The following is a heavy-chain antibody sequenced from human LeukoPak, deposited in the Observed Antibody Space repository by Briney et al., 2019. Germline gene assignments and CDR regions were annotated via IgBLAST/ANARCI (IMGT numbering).Heavy chain of an antibody. Sequence: GESLKISCKGSGYSFTNYWIGWVRQMPGKGLEWMGTIFPDDSDTRYSPSFQGQVTISADKSISTAYLQWSSLKASDSATYYCARRDILTGTLDYWGQGTLVTVSS. V-gene: IGHV5-51*03. J-gene: IGHJ4*02. D-gene: IGHD3-9*01. CDR2: IFPDDSDT. CDR3: ARRDILTGTLDY. CDR1: GYSFTNYW.